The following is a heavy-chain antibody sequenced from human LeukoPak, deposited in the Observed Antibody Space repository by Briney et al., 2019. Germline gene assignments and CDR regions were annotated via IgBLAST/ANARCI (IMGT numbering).Heavy chain of an antibody. CDR3: AKNLQYSSSPFDY. J-gene: IGHJ4*02. Sequence: GGSLRLSCAASGFTFSSYAMSWVRQAPGKGLEWVSAISGGGGGTYYADSVKGRFTISRDNSKNTLFLQMNSLRAEDTAVYYCAKNLQYSSSPFDYWGQGTLVTVSS. CDR1: GFTFSSYA. CDR2: ISGGGGGT. D-gene: IGHD6-13*01. V-gene: IGHV3-23*01.